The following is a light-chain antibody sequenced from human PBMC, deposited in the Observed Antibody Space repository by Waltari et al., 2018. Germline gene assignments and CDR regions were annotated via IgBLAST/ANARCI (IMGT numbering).Light chain of an antibody. J-gene: IGLJ3*02. CDR3: QTGGHGTAV. Sequence: HLVLTQSPSASASLGASVKPTCTLRRVHSSNVVACHQQQPEKGPRSLLKVNSDRSHSKGDNIPDRCSGASAGAERYLTSSSLQAEDEADYYCQTGGHGTAVFGGGTKLTVL. CDR1: RVHSSNV. V-gene: IGLV4-69*01. CDR2: VNSDRSH.